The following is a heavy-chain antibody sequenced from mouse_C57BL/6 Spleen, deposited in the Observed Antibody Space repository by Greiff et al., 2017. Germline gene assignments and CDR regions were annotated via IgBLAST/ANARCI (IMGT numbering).Heavy chain of an antibody. Sequence: QVQLQQPGAELVMPGASVKLSCKASGYTFTSYWMHWVKQRPGQGLEWIGEIDPSDSYTNYNQKFKGTSTLPVDKSSSTASMMLRSLTSEDSSVYYCARNGVSTMVTGGAAWFAYGGQGTLVTVAA. D-gene: IGHD2-2*01. CDR3: ARNGVSTMVTGGAAWFAY. J-gene: IGHJ3*01. V-gene: IGHV1-69*01. CDR1: GYTFTSYW. CDR2: IDPSDSYT.